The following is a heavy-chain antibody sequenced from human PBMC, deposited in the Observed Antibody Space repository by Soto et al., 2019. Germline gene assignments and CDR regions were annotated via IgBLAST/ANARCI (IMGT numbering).Heavy chain of an antibody. Sequence: WGALLVSCASSGFTFTDYSTHWVRQAPGKGPVWVSRINSDGSRTSYADSVTGRFTISRDNAKNTLYLQMNSLRVEDTALYYCARETYRRFYFDYWGQGTLVTVSS. CDR2: INSDGSRT. CDR1: GFTFTDYS. J-gene: IGHJ4*02. D-gene: IGHD4-4*01. CDR3: ARETYRRFYFDY. V-gene: IGHV3-74*01.